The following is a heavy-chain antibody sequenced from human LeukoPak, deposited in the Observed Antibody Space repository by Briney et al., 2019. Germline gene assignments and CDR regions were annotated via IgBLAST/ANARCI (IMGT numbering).Heavy chain of an antibody. D-gene: IGHD5-18*01. CDR2: MNPTSGNT. V-gene: IGHV1-8*01. Sequence: GASVKVSCKAAGYTFTSYDINWVRQAPGQGLEWMGWMNPTSGNTGYAQEFQGRVTMTRDASIATAYMELSSLTSEDTALYYCTRMRGYTYGYWYLDLWGRGTPVTVSS. CDR1: GYTFTSYD. CDR3: TRMRGYTYGYWYLDL. J-gene: IGHJ2*01.